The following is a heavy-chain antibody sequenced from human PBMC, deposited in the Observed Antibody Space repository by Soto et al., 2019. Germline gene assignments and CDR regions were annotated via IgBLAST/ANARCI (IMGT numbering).Heavy chain of an antibody. D-gene: IGHD5-18*01. Sequence: GESLKISCKGSGYSFTSYWIGWVRQMPGKGLEWMGIIYPGDSDTRYSRSFQGQVTISADKSISTAYLQWSSQKASDTAMYYCARTLRGYSYGYAFDIWGQGTMVTVSS. CDR2: IYPGDSDT. V-gene: IGHV5-51*01. J-gene: IGHJ3*02. CDR1: GYSFTSYW. CDR3: ARTLRGYSYGYAFDI.